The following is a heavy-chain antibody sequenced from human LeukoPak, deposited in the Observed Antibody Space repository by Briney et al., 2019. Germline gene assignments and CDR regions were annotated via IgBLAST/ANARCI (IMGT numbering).Heavy chain of an antibody. V-gene: IGHV4-61*02. CDR2: IYTSGST. D-gene: IGHD5-12*01. CDR1: GGSISRGSYY. Sequence: SETLSLTCTGPGGSISRGSYYWSWIRQPAGKGLEWIGRIYTSGSTNYNPSLKSRVTISVDTSKNQFSLTLSSGTAADTAVYYCARVFSGYVSDYWGQGTLVTVSP. CDR3: ARVFSGYVSDY. J-gene: IGHJ4*02.